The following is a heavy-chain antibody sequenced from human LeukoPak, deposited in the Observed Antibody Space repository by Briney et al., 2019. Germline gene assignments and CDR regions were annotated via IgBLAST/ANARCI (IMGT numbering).Heavy chain of an antibody. V-gene: IGHV3-23*01. D-gene: IGHD2-21*01. CDR1: GFTFINYA. Sequence: PGGSLRLSCSASGFTFINYAMSWVGQAPGKGLEWVSGISGPGGSTYYADSVKGRFTISRDNSKNTLYLQMNSLRAEDTALYYCAKDSWSFHDAFDIWGQGTIVTVSS. J-gene: IGHJ3*02. CDR2: ISGPGGST. CDR3: AKDSWSFHDAFDI.